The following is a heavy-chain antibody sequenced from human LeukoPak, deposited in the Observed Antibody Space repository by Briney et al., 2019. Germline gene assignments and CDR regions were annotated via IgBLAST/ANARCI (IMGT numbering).Heavy chain of an antibody. D-gene: IGHD4-17*01. CDR2: IYYSGST. CDR3: ARLVTILRVDY. Sequence: SETLSLTCAVSGGSISNSSYYWGWIRQPPGKGLEWIGTIYYSGSTYYYPSLKSRVTISVDTSKNQLSLNLSSVTAADTAVYYCARLVTILRVDYWGQGTLVTVSS. V-gene: IGHV4-39*01. CDR1: GGSISNSSYY. J-gene: IGHJ4*02.